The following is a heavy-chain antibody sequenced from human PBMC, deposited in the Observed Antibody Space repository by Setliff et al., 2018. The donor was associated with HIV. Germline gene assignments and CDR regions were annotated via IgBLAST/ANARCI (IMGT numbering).Heavy chain of an antibody. CDR1: GFTFSSYA. D-gene: IGHD2-8*02. J-gene: IGHJ4*02. V-gene: IGHV3-21*04. CDR3: VKDAYSTGKPGIS. Sequence: PGGSLRLSCAASGFTFSSYAMSWVRQAPGKGLEWVSAISSSSSYTNYADSVKGRFTISRDNAKNSLYLQMNSLRVDDTAVYYCVKDAYSTGKPGISWGQGTQVTVSS. CDR2: ISSSSSYT.